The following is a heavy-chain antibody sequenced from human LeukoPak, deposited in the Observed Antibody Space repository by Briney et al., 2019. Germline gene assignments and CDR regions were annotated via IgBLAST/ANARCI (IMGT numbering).Heavy chain of an antibody. J-gene: IGHJ4*02. CDR3: AKDFRSSWYRYFDY. V-gene: IGHV3-23*01. D-gene: IGHD6-13*01. Sequence: GGSLRLSCAASGFTFSSYAMSWVRQAPGKGLDSVSAISGSGGSTYYADSVKGRFTISRDNSKNSLYLQMNSLRAEDTAVYYCAKDFRSSWYRYFDYWGQGALVTVSS. CDR1: GFTFSSYA. CDR2: ISGSGGST.